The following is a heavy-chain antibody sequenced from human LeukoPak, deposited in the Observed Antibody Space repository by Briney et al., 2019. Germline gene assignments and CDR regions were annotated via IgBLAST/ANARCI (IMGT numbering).Heavy chain of an antibody. D-gene: IGHD3-10*01. CDR3: ARDLGSMVYYYYMDV. J-gene: IGHJ6*03. V-gene: IGHV4-4*07. CDR1: GGSISSYY. CDR2: IYTSGGT. Sequence: SETLSLTCTVSGGSISSYYWSWIRQPAGKGLEWIGRIYTSGGTNYNPSLKSRVTMSVDTSKNQFSLKLSSVTAADTAVYYCARDLGSMVYYYYMDVWGKGTTVTVSS.